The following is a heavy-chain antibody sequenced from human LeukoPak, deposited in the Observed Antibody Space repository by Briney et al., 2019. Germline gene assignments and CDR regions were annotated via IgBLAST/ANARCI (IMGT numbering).Heavy chain of an antibody. CDR1: GGTFSSYA. Sequence: ASVKVSCKASGGTFSSYAISWVRQAPGQGLEWMGGIIPIFGTANYAQKFQGRVTITADESTSTAYMELSSLRSEDTVVYYCASRPPYYYDSSGYLAASFDYWGQGTLVTVSS. CDR3: ASRPPYYYDSSGYLAASFDY. CDR2: IIPIFGTA. V-gene: IGHV1-69*13. J-gene: IGHJ4*02. D-gene: IGHD3-22*01.